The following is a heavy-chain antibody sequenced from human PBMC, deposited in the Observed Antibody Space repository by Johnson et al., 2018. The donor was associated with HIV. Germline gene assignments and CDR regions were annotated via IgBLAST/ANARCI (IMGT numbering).Heavy chain of an antibody. CDR2: ISYDGSNK. J-gene: IGHJ3*02. CDR3: ARRDGFDYGNAFDI. Sequence: QVQLVESGGGVVQPGRSLRLSCAASGFTFSSYAMHWVRQAPGKGLEWVAVISYDGSNKYYANSVKGRFTISRDNSKNKLYLQMNSLRAEDTALYYCARRDGFDYGNAFDIWGQGTMVTVSS. V-gene: IGHV3-30*04. D-gene: IGHD5-12*01. CDR1: GFTFSSYA.